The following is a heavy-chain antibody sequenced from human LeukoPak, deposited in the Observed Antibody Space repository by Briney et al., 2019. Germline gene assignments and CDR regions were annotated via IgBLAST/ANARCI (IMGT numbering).Heavy chain of an antibody. CDR2: IYYSGST. CDR1: GGSISSYY. V-gene: IGHV4-39*01. CDR3: AAIDYYYYYMDV. D-gene: IGHD2-2*01. J-gene: IGHJ6*03. Sequence: SETLSLTCTVSGGSISSYYWGWIRQPPGKGLEWIGSIYYSGSTYYNPSLKSRVTISVDTSKNQFSLKLSSVTAADTAVYYPAAIDYYYYYMDVWGKGTTVTISS.